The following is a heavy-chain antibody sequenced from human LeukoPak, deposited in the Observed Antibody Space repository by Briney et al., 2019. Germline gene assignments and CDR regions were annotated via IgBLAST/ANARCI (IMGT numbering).Heavy chain of an antibody. J-gene: IGHJ4*02. CDR3: ARDRTTVTTFDY. CDR1: GFTFSSYS. D-gene: IGHD4-17*01. CDR2: ISGSSYTK. Sequence: PGGSLRLSCAASGFTFSSYSINWVRQAPGKGLEWVSYISGSSYTKNYADAVKGRFTISRDNAKNSLYLQMNTLRAEDTAVYYCARDRTTVTTFDYWGQGTLVTVSS. V-gene: IGHV3-48*04.